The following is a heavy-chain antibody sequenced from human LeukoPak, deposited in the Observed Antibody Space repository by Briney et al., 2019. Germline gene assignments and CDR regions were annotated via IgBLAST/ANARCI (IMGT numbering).Heavy chain of an antibody. V-gene: IGHV1-3*01. CDR1: GYTFTSYA. J-gene: IGHJ5*02. Sequence: ASVKVSCKASGYTFTSYAMHWVRQAPGQRLEWMGWINAGNGNTKYSQKFQGRVTITRDTSASTAYMELSSLRADDTAVYYCARGDSSGWYESNWFDPWGQGTLVTVSS. CDR2: INAGNGNT. CDR3: ARGDSSGWYESNWFDP. D-gene: IGHD6-19*01.